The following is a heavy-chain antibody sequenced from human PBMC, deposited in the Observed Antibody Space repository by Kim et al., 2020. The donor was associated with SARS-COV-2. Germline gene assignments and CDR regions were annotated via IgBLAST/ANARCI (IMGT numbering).Heavy chain of an antibody. CDR1: GGSFSGYY. CDR2: INHSGST. D-gene: IGHD6-13*01. V-gene: IGHV4-34*01. CDR3: ARVGLAAAGPPYYYYYGMDV. Sequence: SETLSLTCAVYGGSFSGYYWSWIRQPPGKGLEWIGEINHSGSTNYNPSLKRRVTISVDTSKNQFSLKLSSVTTADTAVYYCARVGLAAAGPPYYYYYGMDVWGQGTTVTVSS. J-gene: IGHJ6*02.